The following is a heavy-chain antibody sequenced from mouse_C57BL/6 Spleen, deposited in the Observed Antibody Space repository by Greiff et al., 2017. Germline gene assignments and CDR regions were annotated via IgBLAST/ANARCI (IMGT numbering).Heavy chain of an antibody. D-gene: IGHD1-1*01. CDR3: ARGGTTVVGRYYAMDY. CDR1: GYTFTSYW. V-gene: IGHV1-50*01. Sequence: QVQLQQPGAELVKPGASVKLSCKASGYTFTSYWMQWVKQRPGQGLEWIGEIDPSDSYTNYNQKFKGKATLTVDTSSSTAYMQLSSLTSEDSAVYYCARGGTTVVGRYYAMDYWGQGTSVTVSS. J-gene: IGHJ4*01. CDR2: IDPSDSYT.